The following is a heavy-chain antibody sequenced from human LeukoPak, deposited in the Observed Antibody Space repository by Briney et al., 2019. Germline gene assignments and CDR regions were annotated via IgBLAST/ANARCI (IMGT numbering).Heavy chain of an antibody. CDR2: IWYDGSNK. Sequence: PGGSLRLSCAASGFTFSSDGIHWVRQAPGKGLDWVAVIWYDGSNKYYADSVKGRFTISRDNSKNTLYLQMNSLRAEDTAVYYCAISNHFDYWGQGTLVTVSS. D-gene: IGHD4-11*01. V-gene: IGHV3-33*01. CDR3: AISNHFDY. J-gene: IGHJ4*02. CDR1: GFTFSSDG.